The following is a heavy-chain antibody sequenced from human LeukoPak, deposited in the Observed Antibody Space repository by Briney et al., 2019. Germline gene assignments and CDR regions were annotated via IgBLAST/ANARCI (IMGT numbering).Heavy chain of an antibody. CDR2: MNPYSGGS. CDR1: GYTGTGYY. Sequence: GASVNVSLKCSGYTGTGYYMHWVRPAPAPGLEWVGWMNPYSGGSNYSHNFPDRVTTTSDKSISTPCIELSRPRSDDAAVYYCARDTGSSWYGGVFDYWGQGTLVTVSS. CDR3: ARDTGSSWYGGVFDY. V-gene: IGHV1-2*02. J-gene: IGHJ4*02. D-gene: IGHD6-13*01.